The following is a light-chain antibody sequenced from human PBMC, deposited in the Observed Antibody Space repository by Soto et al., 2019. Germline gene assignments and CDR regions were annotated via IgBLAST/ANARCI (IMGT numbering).Light chain of an antibody. CDR1: QSVSSY. J-gene: IGKJ1*01. Sequence: EILLTRSPSTLSLSPGDRAPLSCRASQSVSSYLAWYQQKTGQAPRILIYDASTRATGIPARFSGSGSGTDFTLTITSLEPEDFEVYYCQQRSNWPPTFGQGTKVDIK. CDR2: DAS. V-gene: IGKV3-11*01. CDR3: QQRSNWPPT.